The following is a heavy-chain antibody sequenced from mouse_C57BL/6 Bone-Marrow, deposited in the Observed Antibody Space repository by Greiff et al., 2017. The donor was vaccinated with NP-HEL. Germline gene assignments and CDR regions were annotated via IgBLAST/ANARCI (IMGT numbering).Heavy chain of an antibody. D-gene: IGHD3-2*02. CDR2: INYDGSST. Sequence: EVHLVESEGGLVQPGRSMKLSCTASGFTFSDYYMAWVRQVPEKGLEWVANINYDGSSTYYLDSLKSRFIISRDNAKNILYLQMSSLKSEDTATYYCAREDSSGYVRFAYWGQGTLVTVSA. J-gene: IGHJ3*01. CDR3: AREDSSGYVRFAY. V-gene: IGHV5-16*01. CDR1: GFTFSDYY.